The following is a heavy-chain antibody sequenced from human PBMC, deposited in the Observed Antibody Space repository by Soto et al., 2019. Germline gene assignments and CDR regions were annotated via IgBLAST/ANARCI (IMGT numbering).Heavy chain of an antibody. CDR2: IKSKTDGGTT. CDR1: GFTFSNAW. V-gene: IGHV3-15*07. J-gene: IGHJ6*02. Sequence: PGGSLRLSCAASGFTFSNAWMNWVRRAPGKGLEWVGRIKSKTDGGTTDYAAPVKGRFTISRDDSKNTLYLQMNSLKTEDTAVYYCTTASTGTIYYYYGMDVWGQGTTVTVSS. CDR3: TTASTGTIYYYYGMDV. D-gene: IGHD1-7*01.